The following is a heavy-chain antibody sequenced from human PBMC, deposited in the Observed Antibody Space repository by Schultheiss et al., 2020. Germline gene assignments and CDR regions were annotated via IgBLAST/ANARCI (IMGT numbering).Heavy chain of an antibody. V-gene: IGHV3-15*01. CDR3: AKRVSDY. CDR2: IKSKTDGGTT. CDR1: GFTFSNAW. J-gene: IGHJ4*02. Sequence: GGSLRLSCAASGFTFSNAWMSWVRQAPGKGLEWVGRIKSKTDGGTTDYAAPVKGRFTISRDDSKNTLYLLMNSLRAEDTAVYYCAKRVSDYWGQGTLVTVSS.